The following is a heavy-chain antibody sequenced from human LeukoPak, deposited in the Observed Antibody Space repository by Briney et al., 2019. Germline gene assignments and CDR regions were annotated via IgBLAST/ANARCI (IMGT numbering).Heavy chain of an antibody. J-gene: IGHJ4*02. Sequence: SETLSLTCTVSGGSISSYYWSWIRQPPGKGLEWIGYISYSGSTNYNPSLKSRVTISIDTSRNQFSLKLNSVTAADTAVYYCARAPADAYGAFDYWGQGTLVTVSS. CDR1: GGSISSYY. V-gene: IGHV4-59*12. D-gene: IGHD4/OR15-4a*01. CDR3: ARAPADAYGAFDY. CDR2: ISYSGST.